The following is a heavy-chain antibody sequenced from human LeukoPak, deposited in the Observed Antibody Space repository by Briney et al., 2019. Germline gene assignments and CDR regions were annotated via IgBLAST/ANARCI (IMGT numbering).Heavy chain of an antibody. D-gene: IGHD3/OR15-3a*01. J-gene: IGHJ4*02. CDR3: VREDLGIEY. Sequence: GGSLRLSCAASGFTFSSYAMSWVRQAPGKGPQWVADISGSGGSTYYADSVKGRFSVSRDNSKNMVYLELNSLRAEDTAVYYCVREDLGIEYWGQGTLVTVS. CDR2: ISGSGGST. V-gene: IGHV3-23*01. CDR1: GFTFSSYA.